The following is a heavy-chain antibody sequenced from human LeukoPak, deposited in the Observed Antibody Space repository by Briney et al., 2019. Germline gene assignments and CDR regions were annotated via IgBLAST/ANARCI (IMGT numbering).Heavy chain of an antibody. CDR3: ATDGVAGYYYYYGMDV. D-gene: IGHD6-19*01. CDR1: GFTFSSYA. CDR2: ISYDGSNK. Sequence: PGGSLRLSCAASGFTFSSYAMHWVRQAPGKGLEWVATISYDGSNKYYADSVKGRFTISRDNSKNTLYVQMNSLRAEDTAVYYCATDGVAGYYYYYGMDVWGQGTTVTVSS. J-gene: IGHJ6*02. V-gene: IGHV3-30*04.